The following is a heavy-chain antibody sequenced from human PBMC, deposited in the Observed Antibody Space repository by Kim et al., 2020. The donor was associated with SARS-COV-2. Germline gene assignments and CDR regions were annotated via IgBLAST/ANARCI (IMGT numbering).Heavy chain of an antibody. CDR3: ARDRHGRVYGMDV. D-gene: IGHD3-10*02. V-gene: IGHV4-59*01. J-gene: IGHJ6*02. Sequence: NPSLKSRVTISVDTSKNQFSLKLSSVTAADTAVYYCARDRHGRVYGMDVWGQGTTVTVSS.